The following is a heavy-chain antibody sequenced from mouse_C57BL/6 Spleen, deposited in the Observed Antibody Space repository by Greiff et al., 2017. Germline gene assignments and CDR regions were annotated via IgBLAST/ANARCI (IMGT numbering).Heavy chain of an antibody. CDR2: ISDGGSYT. J-gene: IGHJ3*01. D-gene: IGHD2-1*01. Sequence: EVQGVESGGGLVKPGGSLKLSCAASGFTFSSYAMSWVRQTPEKRLEWVATISDGGSYTDYPDNVKGRYTISRDNAKNNPYLQMSHLKSEDTAMYYCAREGYYVKPWFAYWGQGTLVTVSA. V-gene: IGHV5-4*01. CDR1: GFTFSSYA. CDR3: AREGYYVKPWFAY.